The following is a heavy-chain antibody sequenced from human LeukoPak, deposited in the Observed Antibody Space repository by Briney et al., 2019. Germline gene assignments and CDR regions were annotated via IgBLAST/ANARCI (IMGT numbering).Heavy chain of an antibody. V-gene: IGHV4-59*01. CDR2: IYYSGST. D-gene: IGHD2-2*01. CDR1: GGSISSYY. Sequence: PSETLSLTCTVSGGSISSYYWSWIRQPPGKGLEWIGYIYYSGSTNYNPSLKSRVTISGDTSKNQFSLKLSSVTAADTAVYYCARDDIGYCSSTSCYSRAFDIWGQGTMVTVSS. J-gene: IGHJ3*02. CDR3: ARDDIGYCSSTSCYSRAFDI.